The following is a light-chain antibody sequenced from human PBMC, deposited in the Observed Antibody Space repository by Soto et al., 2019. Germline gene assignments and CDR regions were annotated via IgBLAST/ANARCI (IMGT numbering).Light chain of an antibody. CDR1: QSISSW. CDR2: KAS. Sequence: IQMTQSPSTLSASVRDRVTITCRASQSISSWLAWYQQKPGKAPKLLIYKASSLESGVPSRFSGSGSGTEFTLTISSLQPDDFATYYCQQYNSYSPTWTFGQGTKVDI. V-gene: IGKV1-5*03. CDR3: QQYNSYSPTWT. J-gene: IGKJ1*01.